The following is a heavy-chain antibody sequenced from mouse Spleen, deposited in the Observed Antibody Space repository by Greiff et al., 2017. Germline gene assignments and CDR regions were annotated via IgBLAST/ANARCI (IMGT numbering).Heavy chain of an antibody. D-gene: IGHD3-1*01. CDR1: GYTFTSYW. J-gene: IGHJ2*01. CDR2: INPSSGYT. V-gene: IGHV1-7*01. CDR3: ARSRSSGYGDFDY. Sequence: VMLVESGAELAKPGASVKLSCKASGYTFTSYWMHWVKQRPGQGLEWIGYINPSSGYTKYNQKFKDKATLTADKSSSTAYMQLSSLTYEDSAVYYCARSRSSGYGDFDYWGQGTTLTVSS.